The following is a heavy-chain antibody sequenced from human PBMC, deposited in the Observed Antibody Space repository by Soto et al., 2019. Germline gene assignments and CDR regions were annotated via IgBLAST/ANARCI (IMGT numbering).Heavy chain of an antibody. Sequence: QVLLVQSGAELKKPGSSLKVSCKASGGSLSSYPISWLRQAPGQGLEWMGRIIRFLDKTDYAQKFQGRVTFTADKSTTTVYLELSSLTSDDTAVYYCARPVAAAVGYHWFDPWGQGTLVTVSS. D-gene: IGHD6-13*01. CDR3: ARPVAAAVGYHWFDP. V-gene: IGHV1-69*02. J-gene: IGHJ5*02. CDR2: IIRFLDKT. CDR1: GGSLSSYP.